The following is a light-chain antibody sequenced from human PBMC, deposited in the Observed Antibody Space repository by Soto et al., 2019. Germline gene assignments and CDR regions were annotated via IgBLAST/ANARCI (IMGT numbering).Light chain of an antibody. J-gene: IGKJ4*01. CDR3: QQTRSYPST. Sequence: DIQMTQSPSSLSASVGDRVTITCRASQSISTNLIWYQHKLGKAPKLLIYAASILQRGVPSRFSGSNSGTDFTLTISSLQAEDFATYYCQQTRSYPSTFGGGTKVDIK. CDR1: QSISTN. CDR2: AAS. V-gene: IGKV1-39*01.